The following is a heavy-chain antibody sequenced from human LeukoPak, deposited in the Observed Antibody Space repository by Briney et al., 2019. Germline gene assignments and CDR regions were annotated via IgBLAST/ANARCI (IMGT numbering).Heavy chain of an antibody. CDR2: INGDGSIT. CDR3: ARVPGFTVTSRGKYYYYYYMDV. D-gene: IGHD4-11*01. J-gene: IGHJ6*03. V-gene: IGHV3-74*01. Sequence: GGSLRLSCRASEFTFSGYWMHWVRQGPGKGLVWVSRINGDGSITTYADSVQGRFTISRDNAKNTLYLQMNSLRAEDTAVYYCARVPGFTVTSRGKYYYYYYMDVWGKGTTVTVSS. CDR1: EFTFSGYW.